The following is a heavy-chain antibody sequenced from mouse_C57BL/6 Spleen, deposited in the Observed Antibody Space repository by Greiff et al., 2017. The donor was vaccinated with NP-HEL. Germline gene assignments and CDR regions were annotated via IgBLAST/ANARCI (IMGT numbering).Heavy chain of an antibody. CDR2: IYPGDGDT. CDR3: ARENYSNYYAMDY. CDR1: GYAFSSSW. V-gene: IGHV1-82*01. J-gene: IGHJ4*01. D-gene: IGHD2-5*01. Sequence: VQLQESGPELVKPGASVKISCKASGYAFSSSWMNWVKQRPGKGLEWIGRIYPGDGDTNYNGKFKGKATLTADKSSSTAYMQLSSLTSEDSAVYFCARENYSNYYAMDYWGQGTSVTVSS.